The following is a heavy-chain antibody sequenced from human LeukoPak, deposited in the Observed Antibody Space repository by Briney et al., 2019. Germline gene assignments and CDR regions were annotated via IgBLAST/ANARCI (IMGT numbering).Heavy chain of an antibody. CDR2: IDPSSTYI. CDR3: ANLDLTGDGRNLDY. V-gene: IGHV3-21*04. D-gene: IGHD4/OR15-4a*01. Sequence: TGGSLRLSCSASRFTFSSYTMNWVRQAPGKGLEWVSSIDPSSTYIYYADSVKGRFTISRDNAQNSLYLQVNSLRAEDTAVYYCANLDLTGDGRNLDYWGQGTLVTVSS. J-gene: IGHJ4*02. CDR1: RFTFSSYT.